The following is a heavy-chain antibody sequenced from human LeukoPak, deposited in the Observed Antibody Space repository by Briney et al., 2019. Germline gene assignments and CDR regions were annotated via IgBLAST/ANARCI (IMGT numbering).Heavy chain of an antibody. Sequence: SETLSLTCAVYGGSFSGYYWSWIRQPPGKRLEWIGEINHSGSTNYNPSLKSRVTISVDTSKNQFSLKLSSMTAADTAVYYCARLRVLRYFDWLKGKNWFDPWGQGTLVTVSS. J-gene: IGHJ5*02. CDR2: INHSGST. D-gene: IGHD3-9*01. CDR3: ARLRVLRYFDWLKGKNWFDP. V-gene: IGHV4-34*01. CDR1: GGSFSGYY.